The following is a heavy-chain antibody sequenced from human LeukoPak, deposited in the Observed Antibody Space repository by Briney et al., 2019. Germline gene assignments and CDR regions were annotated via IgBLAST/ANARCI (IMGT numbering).Heavy chain of an antibody. V-gene: IGHV3-74*01. CDR1: GFTFSNYW. CDR3: ARGGGYRLDY. CDR2: IGGDGVGT. J-gene: IGHJ4*02. D-gene: IGHD5-18*01. Sequence: GGSLRLSCAASGFTFSNYWMHWVRGAPGEGLVWVSRIGGDGVGTTYADSVKGRFTIYRDNAKNTLYLQMNGLRAEDMSVYYCARGGGYRLDYWGQGALVTVSS.